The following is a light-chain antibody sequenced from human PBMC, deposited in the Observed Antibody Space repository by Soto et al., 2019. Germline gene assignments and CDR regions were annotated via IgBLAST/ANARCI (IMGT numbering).Light chain of an antibody. V-gene: IGLV1-40*01. CDR3: QSYDTSLSGPVV. CDR2: GNN. CDR1: SSNIGADYD. Sequence: QSVLTQPPSVSGAPGQRVTISCTGSSSNIGADYDVRWYQQLPGTAPKLLIYGNNNRPSGVPDRFSGSKSGTSASLAITGLQAEDEADYYCQSYDTSLSGPVVFGGGTKLTVL. J-gene: IGLJ2*01.